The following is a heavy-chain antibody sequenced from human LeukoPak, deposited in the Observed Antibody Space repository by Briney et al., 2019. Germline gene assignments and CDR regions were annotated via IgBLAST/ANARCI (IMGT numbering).Heavy chain of an antibody. CDR2: ISYDGSNK. D-gene: IGHD2-2*01. CDR1: GFTFSSYG. V-gene: IGHV3-30*03. CDR3: ARGGHCSTTSCSNYDGMDV. Sequence: GGSLRLSCAASGFTFSSYGMHWVRQAPGKGLEWVAVISYDGSNKYYADSVKGRFTISRDNSKNTLYLQMNSLRAEDTAVYFCARGGHCSTTSCSNYDGMDVWGQGTTLTVYS. J-gene: IGHJ6*02.